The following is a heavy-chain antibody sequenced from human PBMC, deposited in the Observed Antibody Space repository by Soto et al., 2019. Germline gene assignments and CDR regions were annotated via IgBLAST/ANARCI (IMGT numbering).Heavy chain of an antibody. CDR1: GGSISTSHL. J-gene: IGHJ6*02. CDR3: TTQGFGFLHGLVDV. V-gene: IGHV4-4*02. CDR2: IYHSGST. D-gene: IGHD3-10*01. Sequence: SEPLSLTCAVSGGSISTSHLWTWVRQPPGKGLEWIGEIYHSGSTNYNPSFKSRVTISVDTSKNQVSLNLASVTAADTAVYYCTTQGFGFLHGLVDVWGQGTTVT.